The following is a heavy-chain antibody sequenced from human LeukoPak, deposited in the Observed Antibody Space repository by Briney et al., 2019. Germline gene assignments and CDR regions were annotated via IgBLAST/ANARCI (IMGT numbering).Heavy chain of an antibody. CDR1: GGSISSDY. V-gene: IGHV4-59*01. J-gene: IGHJ5*02. D-gene: IGHD6-13*01. Sequence: SETLSLTCIVSGGSISSDYWNWIRQPPGKGLEWIGYIYYSGSTNYNPSLKSRVTISVDTSKIQFSLKLSSVTAADTAVYYCARDVGYSSSWYFWFDPWGQGTLVTVSS. CDR2: IYYSGST. CDR3: ARDVGYSSSWYFWFDP.